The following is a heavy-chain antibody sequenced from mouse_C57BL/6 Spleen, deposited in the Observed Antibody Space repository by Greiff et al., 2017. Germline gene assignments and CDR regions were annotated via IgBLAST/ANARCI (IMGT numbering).Heavy chain of an antibody. V-gene: IGHV1-20*01. J-gene: IGHJ4*01. CDR2: INPYNGDT. CDR1: GYTFTSYW. CDR3: ARSYYAMDY. Sequence: VQLQQPGAELVKPGASVKLSCKASGYTFTSYWMHWVKQSHGKSLEWIGRINPYNGDTFYNQKFKGKATLTVDKSSSTAHMELRSLTSEDSAVYYCARSYYAMDYWGQGTSVTVSS.